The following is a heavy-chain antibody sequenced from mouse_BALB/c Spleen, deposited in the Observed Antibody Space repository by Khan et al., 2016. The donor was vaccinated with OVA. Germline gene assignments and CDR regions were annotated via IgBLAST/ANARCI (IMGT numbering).Heavy chain of an antibody. CDR1: GYTFSDYW. CDR3: TRVGYGYFALDY. Sequence: VQLQQSGAELMTPGASVKISCKATGYTFSDYWIEWVKQRPGHGLAWIGEIFPGSGSTKYNEKFNGKATLTADTSSNTAYMQLSSLTSEDSGVYYCTRVGYGYFALDYWGQGTSVTVSS. D-gene: IGHD2-10*02. CDR2: IFPGSGST. V-gene: IGHV1-9*01. J-gene: IGHJ4*01.